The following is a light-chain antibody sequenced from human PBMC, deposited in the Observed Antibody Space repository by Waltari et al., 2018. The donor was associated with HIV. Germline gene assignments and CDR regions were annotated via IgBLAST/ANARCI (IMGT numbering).Light chain of an antibody. CDR2: EVN. CDR3: CSYERSRIMV. Sequence: QSPLTQPASVSACPGQSITISCTGTSNDVGNYNLVSWYQQHPGKVPKLIIYEVNKRPSGASDRFSGSKSGYTASLTISGLQAEDEADYYCCSYERSRIMVVGGGTKLTVL. CDR1: SNDVGNYNL. V-gene: IGLV2-23*02. J-gene: IGLJ2*01.